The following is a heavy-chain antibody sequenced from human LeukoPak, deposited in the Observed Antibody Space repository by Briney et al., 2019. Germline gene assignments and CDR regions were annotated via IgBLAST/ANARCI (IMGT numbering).Heavy chain of an antibody. CDR2: VYPGDSAT. D-gene: IGHD3/OR15-3a*01. CDR1: GCIFANYW. Sequence: GESLKISCKGSGCIFANYWIGWVRQMPGKGLEWMGIVYPGDSATRYSPSFQGQVTISADRSITTAYLQWRSLKASDTAMYYCVRFAYGSDFFPGHYWGQGTRVTVSS. J-gene: IGHJ4*02. CDR3: VRFAYGSDFFPGHY. V-gene: IGHV5-51*01.